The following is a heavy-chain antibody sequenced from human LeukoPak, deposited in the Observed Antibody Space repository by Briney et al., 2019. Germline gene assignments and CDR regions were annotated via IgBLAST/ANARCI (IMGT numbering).Heavy chain of an antibody. CDR3: AREGYSGYDFPDFDY. CDR1: GYTFTSYA. D-gene: IGHD5-12*01. Sequence: ASVKVSCKASGYTFTSYAMHWVRQAPGQRLEWMGWINAGNGNTKYSQKFQGRVTITRDTSASTAYMELSSLRSEDTAVYYCAREGYSGYDFPDFDYWGQGTLVTVSS. V-gene: IGHV1-3*01. CDR2: INAGNGNT. J-gene: IGHJ4*02.